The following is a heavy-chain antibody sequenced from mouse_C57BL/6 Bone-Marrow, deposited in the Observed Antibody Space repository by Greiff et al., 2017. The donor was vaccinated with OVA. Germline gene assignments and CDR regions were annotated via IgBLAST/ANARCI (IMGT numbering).Heavy chain of an antibody. CDR3: ARTHYYGSSYGAMDY. CDR1: GYTFTDYN. J-gene: IGHJ4*01. D-gene: IGHD1-1*01. V-gene: IGHV1-18*01. Sequence: EVQLQQSGPELVKPGASVKIPCKASGYTFTDYNMDWVKQSHGKSLEWIGDINPNNGGTIYNQKFKGKATLTVDKSSSTAYMELRSLTSEDTAGYYCARTHYYGSSYGAMDYWGQGTSVTVSS. CDR2: INPNNGGT.